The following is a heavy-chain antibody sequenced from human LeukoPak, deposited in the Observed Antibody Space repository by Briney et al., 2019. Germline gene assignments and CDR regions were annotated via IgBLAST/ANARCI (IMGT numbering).Heavy chain of an antibody. D-gene: IGHD2-2*01. Sequence: GGFLRLSCAASGFTFSSYWMSWVRQAPGKGLEWVANIKQDGSEKYYVDSVKGRFTISRDNAKNSLYLQMNSLRAEDTAVYYCARDDCSSISCYHNWFDPWGRGTLVTVSS. CDR3: ARDDCSSISCYHNWFDP. CDR2: IKQDGSEK. V-gene: IGHV3-7*01. CDR1: GFTFSSYW. J-gene: IGHJ5*02.